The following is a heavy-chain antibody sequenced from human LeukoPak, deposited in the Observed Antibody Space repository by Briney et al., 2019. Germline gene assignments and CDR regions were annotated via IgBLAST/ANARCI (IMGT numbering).Heavy chain of an antibody. CDR1: GGSFSGYF. D-gene: IGHD1-14*01. CDR2: INHSERT. Sequence: SETLSLTCGVSGGSFSGYFWSWIRQPPGKGLEWIGEINHSERTNYNPSLKSRVTMSVDRSKNQFSLKLSSVTAADTAVYYCARGDSLVNHFDYWGQGTLVTVSS. V-gene: IGHV4-34*01. CDR3: ARGDSLVNHFDY. J-gene: IGHJ4*02.